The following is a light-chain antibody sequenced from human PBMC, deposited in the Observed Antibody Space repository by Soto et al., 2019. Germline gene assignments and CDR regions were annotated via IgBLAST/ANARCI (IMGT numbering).Light chain of an antibody. CDR1: QNVGSN. CDR3: QQWIRWT. Sequence: EIVMTQSPATLSVSPGDRVTLSCRASQNVGSNVAWFQQRPGQAPRLLIYGASTRAAGIPGRFSGGGSDTEFALTVSSLQSEDFAAYYGQQWIRWTFGQGTRLELK. J-gene: IGKJ1*01. CDR2: GAS. V-gene: IGKV3-15*01.